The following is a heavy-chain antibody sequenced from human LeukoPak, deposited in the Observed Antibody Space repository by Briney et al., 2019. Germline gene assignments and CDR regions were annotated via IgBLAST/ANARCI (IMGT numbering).Heavy chain of an antibody. V-gene: IGHV1-2*02. Sequence: ASVKVSCKASGYTFTGYYMHWVRQAPGQGLEWMGWINPNSGGTNYAQKFQGRVTMTRETSISTAYMELSRLRSDDTAVYYCAGQYCSSTSCQSLFDYWGQGTLVTVSS. D-gene: IGHD2-2*01. CDR2: INPNSGGT. CDR3: AGQYCSSTSCQSLFDY. CDR1: GYTFTGYY. J-gene: IGHJ4*02.